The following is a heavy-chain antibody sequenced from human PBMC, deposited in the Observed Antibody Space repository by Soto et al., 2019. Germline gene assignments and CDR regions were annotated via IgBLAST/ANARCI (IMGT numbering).Heavy chain of an antibody. V-gene: IGHV4-39*01. J-gene: IGHJ5*02. CDR1: GGSISSSSDY. Sequence: QLQLQESGPGLVKPSETLSLTCTVSGGSISSSSDYWGWIRQPPRKGLEWIGSIYYSGSTYYNSSLKSRVTITGDTSKNQVSLKLSSVTVANTAVYYCARPRIAVAGYLVWFDPWGQGTLVTVSS. CDR2: IYYSGST. CDR3: ARPRIAVAGYLVWFDP. D-gene: IGHD6-19*01.